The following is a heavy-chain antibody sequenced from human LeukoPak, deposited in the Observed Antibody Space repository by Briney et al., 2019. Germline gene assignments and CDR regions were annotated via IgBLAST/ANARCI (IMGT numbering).Heavy chain of an antibody. CDR1: GYSISSGYY. D-gene: IGHD3-9*01. Sequence: SETLSLTCTVSGYSISSGYYWGWIRQPPGKGLEWIGSIYYSGSTYYNPSLKSRVTISVDTSKNQFSLKLSSVTAADTAVYYCARQSPILTGYRLPKAWFDPWGQGTLVTVSS. CDR2: IYYSGST. V-gene: IGHV4-38-2*02. J-gene: IGHJ5*02. CDR3: ARQSPILTGYRLPKAWFDP.